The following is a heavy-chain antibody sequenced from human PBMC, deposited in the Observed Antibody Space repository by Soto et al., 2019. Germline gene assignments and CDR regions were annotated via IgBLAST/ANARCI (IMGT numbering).Heavy chain of an antibody. CDR1: GGSISSYY. J-gene: IGHJ6*03. CDR2: IYYSGST. V-gene: IGHV4-59*01. Sequence: SETLSLTCTVSGGSISSYYWSWIRQPPGKGLEWIGYIYYSGSTNYNPSLKSRVTISVDTSKNQFSLKLSSVTAADTAVYYCARALRLGPYYYYYYMDVWGKGTTVTVSS. D-gene: IGHD3-3*01. CDR3: ARALRLGPYYYYYYMDV.